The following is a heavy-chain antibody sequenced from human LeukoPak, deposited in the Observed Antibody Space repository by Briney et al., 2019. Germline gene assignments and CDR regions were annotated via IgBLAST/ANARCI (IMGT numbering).Heavy chain of an antibody. CDR2: IYYSGST. J-gene: IGHJ4*02. V-gene: IGHV4-59*11. D-gene: IGHD6-19*01. Sequence: SGTLSLTCAVSGGSISSHYWSWIRQPPGKGLEWIGYIYYSGSTNYNPSLKSRVTISVDTSKNQFSLKLSSVTAADTAVYYCARENSSGWYYFDYWGQGTLVTVSS. CDR3: ARENSSGWYYFDY. CDR1: GGSISSHY.